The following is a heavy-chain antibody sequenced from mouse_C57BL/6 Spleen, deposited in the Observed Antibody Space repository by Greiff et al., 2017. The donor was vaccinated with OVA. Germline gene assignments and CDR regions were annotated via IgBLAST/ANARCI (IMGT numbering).Heavy chain of an antibody. CDR1: GFTFSNYW. V-gene: IGHV6-3*01. CDR2: IRLKSDNYAT. Sequence: GGSMKLSCVASGFTFSNYWMNWVRQSPEKGLEWVAQIRLKSDNYATHYAESVKGRFTISRDDSKSSVYLQMNNLRAEDTGIYYCTSYYSNPYYAMDYWGQGTSVTVSS. D-gene: IGHD2-5*01. J-gene: IGHJ4*01. CDR3: TSYYSNPYYAMDY.